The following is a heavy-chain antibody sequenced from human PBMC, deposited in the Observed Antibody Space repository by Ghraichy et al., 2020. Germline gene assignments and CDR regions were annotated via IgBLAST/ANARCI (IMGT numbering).Heavy chain of an antibody. V-gene: IGHV4-59*01. CDR2: IYYSGST. CDR3: ARDPYRDAFDI. Sequence: SQTLSLTCTVSGGSISSYYWSWIRQPPGKGLEWIGYIYYSGSTNYNPSLKSRVTISVDTSKNQFSLKLSSVTAADTAVYYCARDPYRDAFDIWGQGTMVTVSS. J-gene: IGHJ3*02. CDR1: GGSISSYY.